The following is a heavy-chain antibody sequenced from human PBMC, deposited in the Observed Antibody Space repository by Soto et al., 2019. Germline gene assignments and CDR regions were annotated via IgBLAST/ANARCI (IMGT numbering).Heavy chain of an antibody. J-gene: IGHJ5*02. CDR2: IIPILGIS. Sequence: GASVKVSCKASGGTFSSYTISWVRQAPGQGLEWMGMIIPILGISNYAQKFQGRVTITADKSTSTVYMELSSLRSEDTAVYYCARDRTYYGQGLQGNWFDPWGQGTLVTVSS. CDR1: GGTFSSYT. CDR3: ARDRTYYGQGLQGNWFDP. D-gene: IGHD3-10*01. V-gene: IGHV1-69*04.